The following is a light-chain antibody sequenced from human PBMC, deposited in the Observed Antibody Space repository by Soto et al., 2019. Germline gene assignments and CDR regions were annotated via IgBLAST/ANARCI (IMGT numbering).Light chain of an antibody. Sequence: QSVLSQPACVSGSPGQSITISCTGTSSDVGGFEYVSWYQHQPGKAPKLIIYDVTKRPSGVSNRFSGSKSGNTASLTISGIQAEDEGDYYCGSITRSSTSVFGTGTKVTVL. CDR1: SSDVGGFEY. V-gene: IGLV2-14*01. CDR2: DVT. J-gene: IGLJ1*01. CDR3: GSITRSSTSV.